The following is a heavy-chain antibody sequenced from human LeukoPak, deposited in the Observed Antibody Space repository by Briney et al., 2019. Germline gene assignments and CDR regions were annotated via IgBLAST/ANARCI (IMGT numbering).Heavy chain of an antibody. CDR3: SRDELDL. J-gene: IGHJ4*02. Sequence: PGGSLKLSCAASGFTFSGSAMQWVRQASGKGLEWVGRIRSKANNYATVYAVSVKGRFTISRDDSKNTAYLQMNSLKTEDTAVYYCSRDELDLWGQGTLATVSS. CDR1: GFTFSGSA. V-gene: IGHV3-73*01. CDR2: IRSKANNYAT. D-gene: IGHD1-1*01.